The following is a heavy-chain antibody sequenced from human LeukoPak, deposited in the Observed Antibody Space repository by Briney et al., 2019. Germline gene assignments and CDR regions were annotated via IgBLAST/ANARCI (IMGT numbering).Heavy chain of an antibody. Sequence: ASVKVSCKASGGTFSSYAISWVRQAPGHGLEWIGVIIPIFGTANYAQKFQGRVTITTDESTSTAYMALSSLRSEDTAVYYCARDAADRHAVKNDYGDYWWFDPWGQGTLVTASS. J-gene: IGHJ5*02. CDR1: GGTFSSYA. CDR3: ARDAADRHAVKNDYGDYWWFDP. D-gene: IGHD4-17*01. CDR2: IIPIFGTA. V-gene: IGHV1-69*05.